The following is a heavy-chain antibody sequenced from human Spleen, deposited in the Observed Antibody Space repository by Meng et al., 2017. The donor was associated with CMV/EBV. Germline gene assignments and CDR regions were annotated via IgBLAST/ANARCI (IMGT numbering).Heavy chain of an antibody. CDR1: GYTFTSYY. J-gene: IGHJ4*02. D-gene: IGHD5-24*01. CDR2: INPSGGAT. Sequence: GGSLRLSCVASGYTFTSYYMYWVRQAPGRGLEWMGIINPSGGATSYTQKFQGRVTMTRDTSTSTVYMELSSLRSEDTAVYYCAREIKEQMAAFDLWGQGTLVTVSS. CDR3: AREIKEQMAAFDL. V-gene: IGHV1-46*01.